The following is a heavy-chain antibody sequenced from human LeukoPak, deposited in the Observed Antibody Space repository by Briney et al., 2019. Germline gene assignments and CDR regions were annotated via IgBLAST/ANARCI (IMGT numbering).Heavy chain of an antibody. CDR2: VNPNSGGT. Sequence: ASVKVSCKASVYTFTGYYMHWVRQAPGQGLEWMGWVNPNSGGTNYAQKFQGRVTMTRDTSISTAYMELSRLRSDDTAVYYCARDYMVRGVIITYYFDYWGQGTLVTVSS. J-gene: IGHJ4*02. CDR1: VYTFTGYY. D-gene: IGHD3-10*01. CDR3: ARDYMVRGVIITYYFDY. V-gene: IGHV1-2*02.